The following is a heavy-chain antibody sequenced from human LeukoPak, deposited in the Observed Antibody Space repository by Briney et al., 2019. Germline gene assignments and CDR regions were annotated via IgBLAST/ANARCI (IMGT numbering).Heavy chain of an antibody. CDR2: ISSSSSYI. V-gene: IGHV3-21*04. CDR1: GFTFSSYS. D-gene: IGHD5-24*01. CDR3: ANGGVRRDGFAFDY. J-gene: IGHJ4*02. Sequence: GGSLRLSCAASGFTFSSYSMNWVRQAPGKGLEWVSSISSSSSYIYYADSVKGRFTISRDNSKNTLYLQMNSLRAEDTAVYYCANGGVRRDGFAFDYWGQGTLVTVSS.